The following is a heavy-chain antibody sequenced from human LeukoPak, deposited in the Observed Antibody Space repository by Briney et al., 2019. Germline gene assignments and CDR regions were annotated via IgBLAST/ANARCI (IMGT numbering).Heavy chain of an antibody. CDR2: ISYDGSNK. J-gene: IGHJ4*02. CDR1: GFTFSSYG. D-gene: IGHD6-13*01. V-gene: IGHV3-30*18. Sequence: PGGSLRLSCAASGFTFSSYGMHWVRQAPGKGLEWVAVISYDGSNKYYADSVKGRFTISRDNSKNTLYLQMNSLRAEDTAVYYCAKSYSSSLPLDYWGQGTLVTVSS. CDR3: AKSYSSSLPLDY.